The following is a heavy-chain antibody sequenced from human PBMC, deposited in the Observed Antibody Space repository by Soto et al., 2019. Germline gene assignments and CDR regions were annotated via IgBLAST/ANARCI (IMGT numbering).Heavy chain of an antibody. J-gene: IGHJ6*02. V-gene: IGHV4-39*01. Sequence: SETLSLTCPVSGGSISSSSYYWGWIRQPPGKGLEWIGSIFYSGSTYYNPSLKSRVTISVDTSKNQFSLKLSSVTAADTAVYYCARHLTYCSAGSCYSDFPYYGMDVWGQGTTVT. CDR3: ARHLTYCSAGSCYSDFPYYGMDV. CDR2: IFYSGST. CDR1: GGSISSSSYY. D-gene: IGHD2-15*01.